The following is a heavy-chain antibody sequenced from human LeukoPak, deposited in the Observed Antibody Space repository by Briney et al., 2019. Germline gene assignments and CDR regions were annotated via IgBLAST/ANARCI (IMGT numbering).Heavy chain of an antibody. D-gene: IGHD3-22*01. V-gene: IGHV4-59*06. CDR2: IYYSGST. Sequence: SETLSLTCTVSGGSISSYYWSWIRQHPGKGLEWIGYIYYSGSTYYNPSLKSRVTISVDASKNQFSLKLSSVTAADTAVYYCARGAGGSGYYSQDAFDIWGQGTMVTVSS. CDR3: ARGAGGSGYYSQDAFDI. J-gene: IGHJ3*02. CDR1: GGSISSYY.